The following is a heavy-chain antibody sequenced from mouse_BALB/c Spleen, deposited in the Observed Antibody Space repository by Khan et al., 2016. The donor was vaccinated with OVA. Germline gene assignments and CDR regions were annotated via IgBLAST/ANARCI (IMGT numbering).Heavy chain of an antibody. CDR1: GYIFTNYM. J-gene: IGHJ3*01. Sequence: QVQLQQSGAELARPGASVKMSCKASGYIFTNYMMHWVKQRPGQGLEWIGDINPSNDYSNYNQNFKDKATLTADKSSSTAYMQLSSLTSEDSAVYYCARGGDGSVGFWGQGTLVTVSA. D-gene: IGHD1-1*01. CDR2: INPSNDYS. V-gene: IGHV1-4*01. CDR3: ARGGDGSVGF.